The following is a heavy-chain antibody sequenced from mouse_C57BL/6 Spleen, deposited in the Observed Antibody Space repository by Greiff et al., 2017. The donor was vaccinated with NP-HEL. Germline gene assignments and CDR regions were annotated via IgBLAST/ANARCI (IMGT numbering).Heavy chain of an antibody. J-gene: IGHJ4*01. Sequence: EVKLMESGPGLVKPSQSLSLTCSVTGYSITSGYYWNWIRQFPGNKLEWMGYISYDGSNNYNPSLKNRISITRDTSKNQFFLKLNSVTTEDTATYYCAREESYYYGSSYVAMDYWGQGTSVTVSS. V-gene: IGHV3-6*01. D-gene: IGHD1-1*01. CDR3: AREESYYYGSSYVAMDY. CDR2: ISYDGSN. CDR1: GYSITSGYY.